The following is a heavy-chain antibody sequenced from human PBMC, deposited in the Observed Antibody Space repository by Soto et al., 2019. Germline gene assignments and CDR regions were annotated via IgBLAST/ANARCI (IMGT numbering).Heavy chain of an antibody. CDR2: IIPFFHTA. Sequence: QVQLVQSGAEMKKPGSSVKVSCKASGGTFSTYAITWVRQAPGQGLEWMGGIIPFFHTANSPQKFQGRITITADESTSTAYMELRSLRSEDTAVYYCATLTGTPYYFDYWGQGTLVTVSS. D-gene: IGHD7-27*01. V-gene: IGHV1-69*12. CDR3: ATLTGTPYYFDY. J-gene: IGHJ4*02. CDR1: GGTFSTYA.